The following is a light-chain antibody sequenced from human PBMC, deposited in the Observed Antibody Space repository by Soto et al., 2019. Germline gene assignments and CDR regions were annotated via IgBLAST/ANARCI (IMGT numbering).Light chain of an antibody. CDR2: EVH. V-gene: IGLV2-14*01. CDR1: SSDVGGYNY. J-gene: IGLJ2*01. Sequence: QSALTQPASVSGSPGQSITISCTGTSSDVGGYNYVSWYQHHPGKAPKLMLYEVHNRPSGVSNRFSGSKSGNTASLTISGRQAEDEADYYCNSYTSSSTLVFGGGTKLTVL. CDR3: NSYTSSSTLV.